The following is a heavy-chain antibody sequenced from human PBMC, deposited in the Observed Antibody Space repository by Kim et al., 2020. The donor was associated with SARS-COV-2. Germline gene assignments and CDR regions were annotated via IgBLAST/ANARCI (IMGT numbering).Heavy chain of an antibody. CDR2: INHSGST. CDR3: ARGIRWAARRNWFDP. J-gene: IGHJ5*02. D-gene: IGHD2-15*01. Sequence: SETLSLTCAVYGGSFSGYYWSWIRQPPGKGLEWIGEINHSGSTNYNPSLKSRVTISVDTSKNQFSLKLSSVTAADTAVYYCARGIRWAARRNWFDPWGQG. CDR1: GGSFSGYY. V-gene: IGHV4-34*01.